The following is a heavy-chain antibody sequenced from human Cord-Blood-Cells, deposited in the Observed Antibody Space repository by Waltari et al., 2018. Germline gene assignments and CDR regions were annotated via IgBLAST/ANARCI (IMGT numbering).Heavy chain of an antibody. J-gene: IGHJ4*02. CDR1: GYTFPGYY. CDR3: AGAGEGGDFDY. CDR2: INPNSGGT. D-gene: IGHD3-10*01. V-gene: IGHV1-2*02. Sequence: QVQLAQSGAEVKKPGASVKVSCKASGYTFPGYYMPWVLQAPGKGLEWMGWINPNSGGTNYAQKFQGRVTMTRDTSSSTAYMGLGRLRSDDTAVYYCAGAGEGGDFDYWGQGTLVTVSS.